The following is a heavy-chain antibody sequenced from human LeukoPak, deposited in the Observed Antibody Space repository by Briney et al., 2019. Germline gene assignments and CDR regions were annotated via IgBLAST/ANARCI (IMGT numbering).Heavy chain of an antibody. CDR3: ARADSSGYYLGDY. Sequence: ASVKVSCKASGYTFTGYYMHWVRQAPGQGLEWMGWINPNSGGTNYAQKFQGRVTMTRDTSISTAYMEPSRLRSDDTAVYYCARADSSGYYLGDYWGQGTLVTVSS. V-gene: IGHV1-2*02. D-gene: IGHD3-22*01. CDR2: INPNSGGT. J-gene: IGHJ4*02. CDR1: GYTFTGYY.